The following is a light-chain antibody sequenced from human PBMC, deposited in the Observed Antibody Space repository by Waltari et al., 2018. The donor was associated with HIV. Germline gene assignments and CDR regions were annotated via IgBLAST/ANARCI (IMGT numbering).Light chain of an antibody. J-gene: IGLJ3*02. V-gene: IGLV1-40*01. CDR1: RSNIGAGYD. CDR2: GNN. Sequence: QSVLTQPPSVSGAPGQRVTISCTGSRSNIGAGYDVHWYQHLPGTAPKLLIYGNNNRPSGVPDRCSGSNSGTAASLAITGLQAEDEADYYCQSYDISLSAVFGGGTKLTVL. CDR3: QSYDISLSAV.